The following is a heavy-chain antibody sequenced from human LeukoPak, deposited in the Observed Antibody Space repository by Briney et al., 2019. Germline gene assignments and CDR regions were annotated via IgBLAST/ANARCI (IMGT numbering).Heavy chain of an antibody. CDR1: GFTFKKYD. J-gene: IGHJ4*02. Sequence: GGSLRLSCAASGFTFKKYDVTWVRQAPGKGLEWVANIKEDGSEKYFVDSVKGRFTISRDNAKNSLYLQMNSLRAEDTAVYYCARGRALAYWGQGTLVTVSS. CDR2: IKEDGSEK. CDR3: ARGRALAY. V-gene: IGHV3-7*01.